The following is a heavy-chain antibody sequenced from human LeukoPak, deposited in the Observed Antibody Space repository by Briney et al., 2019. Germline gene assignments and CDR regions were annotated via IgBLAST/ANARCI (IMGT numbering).Heavy chain of an antibody. V-gene: IGHV1-18*01. D-gene: IGHD3-22*01. CDR1: GYTFTSYG. Sequence: ASVKVSCTPSGYTFTSYGISWVRQAPGQGLEWMGWISAYNGKTNYAQKLQGRVTMTTDTSTSTAYRELRSLRSDDTAVYYCARDRAGYYDSSGHVDYWGQGTLVTVSS. CDR2: ISAYNGKT. J-gene: IGHJ4*02. CDR3: ARDRAGYYDSSGHVDY.